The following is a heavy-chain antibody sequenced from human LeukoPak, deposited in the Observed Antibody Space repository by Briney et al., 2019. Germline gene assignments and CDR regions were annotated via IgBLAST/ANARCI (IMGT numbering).Heavy chain of an antibody. CDR2: IKQDGSEK. J-gene: IGHJ4*02. CDR1: GFPISAYW. V-gene: IGHV3-7*01. D-gene: IGHD5-18*01. CDR3: ARQRGGYGYSY. Sequence: GSLRLSCAASGFPISAYWMSWVRQAPGKGLEWVANIKQDGSEKYYVDSVKGRFTISRDNAKNSLYLQMNCLSAEDTVVYYCARQRGGYGYSYWGQGTLVTVSS.